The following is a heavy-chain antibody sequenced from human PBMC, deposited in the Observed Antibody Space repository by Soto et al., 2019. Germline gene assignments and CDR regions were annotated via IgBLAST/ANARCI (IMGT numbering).Heavy chain of an antibody. J-gene: IGHJ4*02. D-gene: IGHD3-10*01. CDR3: ARDGYDGSGSPYPAY. Sequence: SETLSLTCTVSGGSMSEYFWSWIRQSPGKGLEWIGYIYYLGSTDYNPSLKSRVTISVDTSKRQFSLRLTSVTAADTAVYYCARDGYDGSGSPYPAYWGPGTQVTVSS. V-gene: IGHV4-59*01. CDR1: GGSMSEYF. CDR2: IYYLGST.